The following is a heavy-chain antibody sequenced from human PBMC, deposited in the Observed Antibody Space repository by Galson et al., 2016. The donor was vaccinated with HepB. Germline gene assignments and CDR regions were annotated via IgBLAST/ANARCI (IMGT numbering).Heavy chain of an antibody. D-gene: IGHD4-23*01. CDR3: TRGGADGKAFDL. J-gene: IGHJ3*01. Sequence: SLRLSCAASGFTFDDYAMTWFRQAPGQGLEWVGMIRSKAYGGTTEYAAFVKGTFSISRDDSNSIASLQMNSLKTEDTDVYYCTRGGADGKAFDLWGQGTMVSVSS. CDR1: GFTFDDYA. CDR2: IRSKAYGGTT. V-gene: IGHV3-49*03.